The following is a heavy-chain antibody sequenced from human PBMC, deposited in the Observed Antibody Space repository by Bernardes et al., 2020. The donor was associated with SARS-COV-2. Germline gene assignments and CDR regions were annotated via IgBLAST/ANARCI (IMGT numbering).Heavy chain of an antibody. CDR3: ATGGSGYYTTYSD. J-gene: IGHJ4*02. CDR1: GFTFSSYG. CDR2: ISYDGSNK. D-gene: IGHD3-22*01. Sequence: GGSLRLSCAASGFTFSSYGMHWVRQAPGKGLEWVAVISYDGSNKYYADSVKGRFTISRDNSKNTLYLQMNSLRAEDTAVYYCATGGSGYYTTYSDWGQGTLVTVSS. V-gene: IGHV3-30*03.